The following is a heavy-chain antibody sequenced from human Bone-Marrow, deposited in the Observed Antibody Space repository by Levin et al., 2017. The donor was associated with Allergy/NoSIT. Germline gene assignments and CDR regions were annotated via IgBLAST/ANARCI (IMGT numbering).Heavy chain of an antibody. Sequence: SQTLSLTCAVYTGSFSGYYWTWIRQPPGLGLGWIGEINQSGSANSNQPLKRRAPIPLDTSKNQFSLKLTSVTAADTAFYYCARGIVGATPGPGYFDLWGRGTLVTVSS. J-gene: IGHJ2*01. CDR3: ARGIVGATPGPGYFDL. CDR1: TGSFSGYY. V-gene: IGHV4-34*01. CDR2: INQSGSA. D-gene: IGHD1-26*01.